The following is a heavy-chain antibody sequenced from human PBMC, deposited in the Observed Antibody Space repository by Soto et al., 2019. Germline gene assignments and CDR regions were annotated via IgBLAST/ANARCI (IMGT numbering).Heavy chain of an antibody. D-gene: IGHD2-21*02. V-gene: IGHV3-74*01. CDR3: ARGDRGAFDL. Sequence: GSLRLSCAASGFTFSYYWMHWVRQAPGQGLVWVSRIHSDGSSTTYADSVKGRFTISRDNAKNTLYLQMNSLRAEDTGVYYCARGDRGAFDLWGQGTMVTVSS. J-gene: IGHJ3*01. CDR1: GFTFSYYW. CDR2: IHSDGSST.